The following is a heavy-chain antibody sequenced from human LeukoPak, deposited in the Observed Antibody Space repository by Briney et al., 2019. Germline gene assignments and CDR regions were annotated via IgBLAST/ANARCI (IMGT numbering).Heavy chain of an antibody. CDR2: INQDGSEK. CDR3: ARDRTHSLY. D-gene: IGHD1-26*01. J-gene: IGHJ4*02. V-gene: IGHV3-7*01. Sequence: GGSLRLSCAVSGFTFGNYWMSWVRQAPGKGLEWVANINQDGSEKYYVGSVKGRFTISRDNAKNSLYLQMNSLRAEDTAVYYCARDRTHSLYWGQGTLVTVSS. CDR1: GFTFGNYW.